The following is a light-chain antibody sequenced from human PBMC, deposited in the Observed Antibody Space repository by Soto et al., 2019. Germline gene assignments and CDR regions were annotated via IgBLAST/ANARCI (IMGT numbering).Light chain of an antibody. V-gene: IGLV1-40*01. J-gene: IGLJ1*01. CDR3: VSFAGGTYV. CDR2: GHT. Sequence: QSVLTQPPSVSGAPGQRVTISCTGSSSNIGAGYDVHWYQQLPGTAPKLLINGHTNGPSGVPERFSGSKSGTSASLAITGLQAEDEADYYCVSFAGGTYVFGTGTKLTVL. CDR1: SSNIGAGYD.